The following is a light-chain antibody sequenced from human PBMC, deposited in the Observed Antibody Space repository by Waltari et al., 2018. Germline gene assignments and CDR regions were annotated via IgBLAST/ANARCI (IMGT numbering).Light chain of an antibody. V-gene: IGKV1-9*01. CDR2: KAS. J-gene: IGKJ1*01. Sequence: DIQMTQSPSSLSASVGDRVTITCRSSQGINSYLAWYQQKPWKAPKLLIYKASTLQSGVPSRFSGSGSGTDFTLTISSLQPEDFATYYCQQHNSNPRTFGQGTKVEIK. CDR3: QQHNSNPRT. CDR1: QGINSY.